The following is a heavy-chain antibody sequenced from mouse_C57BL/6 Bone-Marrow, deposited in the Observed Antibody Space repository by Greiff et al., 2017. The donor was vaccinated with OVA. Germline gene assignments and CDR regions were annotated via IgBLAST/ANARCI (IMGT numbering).Heavy chain of an antibody. V-gene: IGHV5-17*01. J-gene: IGHJ1*03. D-gene: IGHD1-1*01. CDR2: ISSGSSTI. CDR1: GFTFSDYG. Sequence: EVQVVESGGGLVKPGGSLKLSCAASGFTFSDYGMHWVRQAPEKGLEWVAYISSGSSTIYYADTVKGRFTISRDNAKTTLFLQMTSLRSEDTAMYYCARSLRYWYFDVWGTGTTVTVSS. CDR3: ARSLRYWYFDV.